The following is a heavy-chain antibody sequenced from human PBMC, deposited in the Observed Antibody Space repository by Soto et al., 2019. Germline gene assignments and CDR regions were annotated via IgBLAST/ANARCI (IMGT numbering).Heavy chain of an antibody. Sequence: SETLSLTCTVSGGSISSYYWSWIRQPPGKGLEWIGYIYYSGSTNYNPSLKSRVTMTTDTSISTAYMELRRLRSDDTAVYYCARDAAVGLFDYWGQGTLVTVSS. V-gene: IGHV4-59*01. CDR3: ARDAAVGLFDY. J-gene: IGHJ4*02. D-gene: IGHD1-26*01. CDR2: IYYSGST. CDR1: GGSISSYY.